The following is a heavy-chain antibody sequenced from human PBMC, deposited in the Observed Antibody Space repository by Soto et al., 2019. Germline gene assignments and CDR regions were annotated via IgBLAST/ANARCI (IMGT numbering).Heavy chain of an antibody. V-gene: IGHV4-4*02. CDR3: ARDHRGSYRFWDY. CDR1: SGSISSSNW. J-gene: IGHJ4*02. CDR2: IYHSGST. Sequence: SETLSLTCAVSSGSISSSNWWSWVRQPPGKGLEWIGEIYHSGSTNYNPSLKSRVTISVDKSKNQFSLKLSSVTAADTAVYYCARDHRGSYRFWDYWGQGTLVTVSS. D-gene: IGHD1-26*01.